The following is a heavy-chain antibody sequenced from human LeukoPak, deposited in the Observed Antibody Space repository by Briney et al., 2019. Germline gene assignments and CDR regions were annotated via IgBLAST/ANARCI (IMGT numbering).Heavy chain of an antibody. J-gene: IGHJ4*02. CDR2: IRSKAYGGTT. Sequence: SLRLSCAASEFTFRNYAMSWVGQAPGKGLEWVGFIRSKAYGGTTEYAASVNGRFSFSRDDSISSVDLQMNSLKTEDTAVYCCTNAPTVSRLDYWGQGTLVTVSS. CDR3: TNAPTVSRLDY. CDR1: EFTFRNYA. D-gene: IGHD4-17*01. V-gene: IGHV3-49*04.